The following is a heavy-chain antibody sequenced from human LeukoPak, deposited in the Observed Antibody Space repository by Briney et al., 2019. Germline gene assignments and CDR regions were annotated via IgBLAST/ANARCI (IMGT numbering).Heavy chain of an antibody. CDR2: INHSGST. V-gene: IGHV4-34*01. CDR1: GGSFSGYY. D-gene: IGHD3-10*01. Sequence: SETLSLTCAVYGGSFSGYYWSWIRQPPGKGLEWIGEINHSGSTNYNPSLKSRVTISVDTSKNQFFLKLSSVTAADTAVYYCARGISVTMVRGVIYPRAYGMDVWGQGTTVTVSS. J-gene: IGHJ6*02. CDR3: ARGISVTMVRGVIYPRAYGMDV.